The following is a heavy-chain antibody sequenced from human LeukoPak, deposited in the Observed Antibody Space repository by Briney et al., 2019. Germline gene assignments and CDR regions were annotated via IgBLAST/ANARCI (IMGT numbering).Heavy chain of an antibody. D-gene: IGHD3-9*01. CDR2: MNPNSGNT. CDR1: GYTFTSYD. CDR3: ARVDYNILTGYYRFYYYGMDV. J-gene: IGHJ6*02. Sequence: GASVKVSSKASGYTFTSYDINWVRQATGQGLEWMGWMNPNSGNTGYAQKFQGRVTMTRNTTISTAYMELSSLRSGDTGVYYCARVDYNILTGYYRFYYYGMDVWGQGTTVTVSS. V-gene: IGHV1-8*01.